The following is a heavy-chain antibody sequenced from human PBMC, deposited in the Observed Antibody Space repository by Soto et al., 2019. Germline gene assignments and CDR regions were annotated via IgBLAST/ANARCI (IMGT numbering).Heavy chain of an antibody. J-gene: IGHJ4*02. Sequence: SENLSLPWGGSGGVFSGYHWSLIRQPPGKGLEWIGYIYYSGSTNYNPSLKSRVTISVDTSKNQFSLKLSSVTAADTAVYYCASSDYGDSAYWGQGTLVTVSS. CDR3: ASSDYGDSAY. CDR1: GGVFSGYH. D-gene: IGHD4-17*01. V-gene: IGHV4-59*08. CDR2: IYYSGST.